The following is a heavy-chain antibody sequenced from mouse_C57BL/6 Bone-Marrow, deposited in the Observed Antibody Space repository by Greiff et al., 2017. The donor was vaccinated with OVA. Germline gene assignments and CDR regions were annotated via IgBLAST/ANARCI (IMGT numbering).Heavy chain of an antibody. CDR2: ISYSGST. CDR3: ARYYYWYFDV. CDR1: GYSITSDY. J-gene: IGHJ1*03. Sequence: LACSVTGYSITSDYWNWIRKFPGNKLEYMGYISYSGSTYYNPSLKSRISITRDTSKNQYYLQLNSVTTEDTATYYCARYYYWYFDVWGTGTTVTVSS. V-gene: IGHV3-8*01.